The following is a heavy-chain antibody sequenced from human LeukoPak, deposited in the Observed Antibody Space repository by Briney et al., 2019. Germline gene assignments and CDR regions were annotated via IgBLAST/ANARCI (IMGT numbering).Heavy chain of an antibody. D-gene: IGHD3-3*01. CDR2: IYYSGST. CDR3: ARSGITIFGAVIIGMDV. V-gene: IGHV4-59*01. J-gene: IGHJ6*02. Sequence: SETLSLTCTVSGGSISSYYWSWIRQPPGKGLEWIGYIYYSGSTNYNPSLKSRVTISVDTSKNQFSLKLSSVTAADTAVYYCARSGITIFGAVIIGMDVWGQGTTVTVSS. CDR1: GGSISSYY.